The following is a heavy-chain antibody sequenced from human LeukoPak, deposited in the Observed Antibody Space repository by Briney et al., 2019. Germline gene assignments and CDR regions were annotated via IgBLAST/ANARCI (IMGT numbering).Heavy chain of an antibody. CDR2: IGADGKTI. CDR3: AKGGAGPYWGRSSCYNL. V-gene: IGHV3-23*01. Sequence: PGGSLRLSCAASGFTFSSYSMSWVRQAPGKGLEWVSVIGADGKTIVYADSVKGRFTISRDNSKNTLYLQMNSLRAEDTAVYYCAKGGAGPYWGRSSCYNLGGEGTLVTVP. CDR1: GFTFSSYS. J-gene: IGHJ4*02. D-gene: IGHD2-2*02.